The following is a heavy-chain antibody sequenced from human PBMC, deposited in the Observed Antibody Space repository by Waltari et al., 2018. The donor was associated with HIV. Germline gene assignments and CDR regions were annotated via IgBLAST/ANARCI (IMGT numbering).Heavy chain of an antibody. Sequence: QVHLVQSGPEVKRPGASVKISCKAYGYNFINFDVNWVRQAAGQGPEWLGWMNPNGGNTASPYIFEERVTMTSDVSTDTAYLEMSGLTPEDTAIYYCARNSSGKGNRYFYYGLDVWGQGTPVTV. D-gene: IGHD3-22*01. V-gene: IGHV1-8*02. CDR1: GYNFINFD. J-gene: IGHJ6*02. CDR2: MNPNGGNT. CDR3: ARNSSGKGNRYFYYGLDV.